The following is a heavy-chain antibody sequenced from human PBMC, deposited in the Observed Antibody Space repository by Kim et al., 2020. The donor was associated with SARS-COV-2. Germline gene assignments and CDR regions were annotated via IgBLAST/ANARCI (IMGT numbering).Heavy chain of an antibody. D-gene: IGHD3-22*01. J-gene: IGHJ4*02. V-gene: IGHV3-23*01. CDR3: TRGSGYYIY. CDR2: GST. Sequence: GSTYYAESVKGRFTISSDNSKNTLYLQMNSLRAEDTAVYYCTRGSGYYIYWGQGTLVTVSS.